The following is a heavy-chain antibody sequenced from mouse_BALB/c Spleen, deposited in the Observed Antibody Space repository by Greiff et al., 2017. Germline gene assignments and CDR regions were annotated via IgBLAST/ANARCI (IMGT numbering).Heavy chain of an antibody. Sequence: DVKLQESGAELVRSGASVKLSCTASGFNIKDYYMHWVKQRPEQGLEWIGWIDPENGDTEYAPKFQGKATMTADTSSNTAYLQLSSLTSEDTAVYYCNADGYYDYYAMDYWGQGTSVTVSS. CDR3: NADGYYDYYAMDY. CDR2: IDPENGDT. D-gene: IGHD2-3*01. CDR1: GFNIKDYY. V-gene: IGHV14-4*02. J-gene: IGHJ4*01.